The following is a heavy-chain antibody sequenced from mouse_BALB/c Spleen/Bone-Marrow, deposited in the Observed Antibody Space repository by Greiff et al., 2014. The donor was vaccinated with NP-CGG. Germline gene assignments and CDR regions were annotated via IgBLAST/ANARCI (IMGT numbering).Heavy chain of an antibody. J-gene: IGHJ3*01. Sequence: LVESGAELVRPGASVKLSCKASGYSFTIYWMNWVKQRPGQGLEWIGMIHPSDIETRLNQKFKDKATLTVDKSSNTAYMQLSSPTSEDSAVYYCARGEITAFAYWGQGTLVIVSA. D-gene: IGHD2-4*01. V-gene: IGHV1-74*04. CDR1: GYSFTIYW. CDR3: ARGEITAFAY. CDR2: IHPSDIET.